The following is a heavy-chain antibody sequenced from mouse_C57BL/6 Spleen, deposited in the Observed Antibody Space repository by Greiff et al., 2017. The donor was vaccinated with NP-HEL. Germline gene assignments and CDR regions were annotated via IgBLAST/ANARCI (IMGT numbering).Heavy chain of an antibody. CDR3: TSPPPRFAY. V-gene: IGHV1-15*01. J-gene: IGHJ3*01. CDR2: IDPETGGT. Sequence: VQLQQSGAELVRPGASVTLSCKASGYTFTDYEMHWVKQTPVHGLEWIGAIDPETGGTAYNQKFKGKAILTADKSYSTAYMELRSLTSEDSAFCYCTSPPPRFAYWGQGTLVTVSA. CDR1: GYTFTDYE.